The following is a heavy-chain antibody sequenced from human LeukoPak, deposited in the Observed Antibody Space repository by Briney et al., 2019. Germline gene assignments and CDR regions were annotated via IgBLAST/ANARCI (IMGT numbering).Heavy chain of an antibody. J-gene: IGHJ4*02. CDR1: AFTFSTYA. D-gene: IGHD1-14*01. CDR3: AKATGYLL. Sequence: GGSLRLSCAASAFTFSTYAMSWVRQAPGKGLEWVSTIGNSDGSTYYADSVKGRFTISRDNSENTLYLHMNSLRAEDTAVYYCAKATGYLLWGQGTLVTVSS. V-gene: IGHV3-23*01. CDR2: IGNSDGST.